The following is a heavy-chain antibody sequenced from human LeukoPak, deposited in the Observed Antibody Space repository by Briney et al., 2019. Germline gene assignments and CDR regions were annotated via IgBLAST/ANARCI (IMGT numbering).Heavy chain of an antibody. J-gene: IGHJ4*02. Sequence: SETLSLTCTVSGGSISSYYWSWIRQPPGKGLEWIGYIYYSGSTNYNPSPKSRVTISVDTSKNQFSLKLSSVTAADTAVYYCARVVRSSGWYALSWGQGTLVTVSS. V-gene: IGHV4-59*01. D-gene: IGHD6-19*01. CDR3: ARVVRSSGWYALS. CDR1: GGSISSYY. CDR2: IYYSGST.